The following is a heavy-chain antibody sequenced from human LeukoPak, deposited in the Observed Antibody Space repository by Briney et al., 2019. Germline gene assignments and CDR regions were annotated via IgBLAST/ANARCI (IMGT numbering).Heavy chain of an antibody. Sequence: SETLSLTCTVSGGSISSGGYYWSWIRQHPGKGLEWIGYIYYSGSTYYNPSLKSRVTISVDTSKNQFSLKLSSVTAADTAVYYCARWWLVGEAFDIWGQGTMVTVSS. J-gene: IGHJ3*02. CDR3: ARWWLVGEAFDI. CDR2: IYYSGST. V-gene: IGHV4-61*08. CDR1: GGSISSGGYY. D-gene: IGHD6-19*01.